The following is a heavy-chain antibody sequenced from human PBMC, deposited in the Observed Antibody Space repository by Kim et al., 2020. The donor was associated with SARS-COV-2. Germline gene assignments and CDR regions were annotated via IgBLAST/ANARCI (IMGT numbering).Heavy chain of an antibody. Sequence: GGSLILSCAASGFTFSSYSMNWVRQAPGKGLEWVSSISSSSSYIYYADSVKGRFTISRDNAKNSLYLQMNSLRAEDTAVYYCARDSFIAARADFDYWGQGTLVTVSS. D-gene: IGHD6-6*01. CDR3: ARDSFIAARADFDY. V-gene: IGHV3-21*01. CDR1: GFTFSSYS. CDR2: ISSSSSYI. J-gene: IGHJ4*02.